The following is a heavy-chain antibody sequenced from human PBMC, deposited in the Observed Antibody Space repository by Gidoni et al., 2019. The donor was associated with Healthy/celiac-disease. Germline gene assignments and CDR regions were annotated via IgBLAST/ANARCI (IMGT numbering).Heavy chain of an antibody. V-gene: IGHV4-39*01. CDR2: IYNSGST. Sequence: QLQLQESGPGLVKPSETLSLTCTVSGGSVSSGSYYWGWIRQPPGKGLEWIGSIYNSGSTYFNPALKSRVTISVDTAKNQFSLKLSAVTAADTAVYYCARQKPLLWFGEPRLDYFDYWGQGTLVTVSS. CDR3: ARQKPLLWFGEPRLDYFDY. CDR1: GGSVSSGSYY. D-gene: IGHD3-10*01. J-gene: IGHJ4*02.